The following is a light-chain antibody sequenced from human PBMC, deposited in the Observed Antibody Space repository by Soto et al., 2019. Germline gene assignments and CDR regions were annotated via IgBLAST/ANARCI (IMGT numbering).Light chain of an antibody. V-gene: IGKV3D-20*02. J-gene: IGKJ5*01. CDR1: QSVSSSY. CDR2: GAS. CDR3: HQRNK. Sequence: EIVLTQSPGTLSLSPGERATLSCRASQSVSSSYLSWYQQKPGQAPRLRIYGASSRATGIPDRFSGSGSGTDFTLTISRLEPEDFAVYFCHQRNKFGQGTRLEI.